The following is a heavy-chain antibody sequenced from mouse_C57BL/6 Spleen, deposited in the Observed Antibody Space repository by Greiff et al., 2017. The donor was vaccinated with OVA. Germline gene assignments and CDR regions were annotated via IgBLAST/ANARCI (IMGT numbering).Heavy chain of an antibody. CDR2: IDPSDSET. Sequence: QVQLQQPGAELVRPGSSVKLSCKASGYTFTSYWMHWVKQRPIQGLEWIGNIDPSDSETHYNQKFKDKATLTVDKSSSTAYMQLSSLTSEDSAVYYCAREDYDYVWFAYWGQGTLVTVSA. CDR1: GYTFTSYW. D-gene: IGHD2-4*01. CDR3: AREDYDYVWFAY. J-gene: IGHJ3*01. V-gene: IGHV1-52*01.